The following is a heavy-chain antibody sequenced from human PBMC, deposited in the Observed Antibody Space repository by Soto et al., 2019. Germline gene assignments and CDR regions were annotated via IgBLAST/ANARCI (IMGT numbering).Heavy chain of an antibody. J-gene: IGHJ4*02. V-gene: IGHV1-69*13. CDR2: IIPIFGTA. CDR3: ARDPDYYDSSGYIDY. Sequence: SSVKVSCTAPGATFSSYAISWVRQAPGQGLEWMGGIIPIFGTANYAQKFQGRGTITADESTSTAYMELSSLRSEDTAVYYCARDPDYYDSSGYIDYWGQGTLVTV. CDR1: GATFSSYA. D-gene: IGHD3-22*01.